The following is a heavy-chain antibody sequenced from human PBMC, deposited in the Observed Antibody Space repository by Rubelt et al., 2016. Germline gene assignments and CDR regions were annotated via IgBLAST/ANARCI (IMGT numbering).Heavy chain of an antibody. V-gene: IGHV3-11*03. CDR3: ARGGGNSGGDY. D-gene: IGHD4-23*01. Sequence: DCLKGRVTISRDNAKESLYLQMNSLRAEDTAVYYCARGGGNSGGDYWGQGTLVTVSS. J-gene: IGHJ4*02.